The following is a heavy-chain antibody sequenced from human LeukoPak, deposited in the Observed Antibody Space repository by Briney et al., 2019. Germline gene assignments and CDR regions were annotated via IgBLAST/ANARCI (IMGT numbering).Heavy chain of an antibody. D-gene: IGHD6-19*01. J-gene: IGHJ1*01. CDR2: TYYRSKWYN. CDR3: ARDTDSSGWYGNGFQH. CDR1: GDSVSSNSAA. Sequence: SQTLSLTCAISGDSVSSNSAAWNWIRQSPSRGLEWLGRTYYRSKWYNDYAVSVKSRITINPDTSKNQFSLQLNSVTPEDTAVYYCARDTDSSGWYGNGFQHWGQGTLVTVSS. V-gene: IGHV6-1*01.